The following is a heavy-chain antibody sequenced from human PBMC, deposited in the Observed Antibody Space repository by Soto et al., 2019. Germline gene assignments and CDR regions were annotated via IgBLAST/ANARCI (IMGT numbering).Heavy chain of an antibody. V-gene: IGHV4-4*02. CDR2: VFHTGDT. J-gene: IGHJ4*02. CDR3: ARANDITPSE. D-gene: IGHD1-20*01. Sequence: SETLSLTCALSGDSISSSVWWTWVRQPPGKGLEWIGGVFHTGDTYFNPSLRSRVAMSVDKSTNEFSLKVTSVTAADTAVYYGARANDITPSEWGQGTLVTVSA. CDR1: GDSISSSVW.